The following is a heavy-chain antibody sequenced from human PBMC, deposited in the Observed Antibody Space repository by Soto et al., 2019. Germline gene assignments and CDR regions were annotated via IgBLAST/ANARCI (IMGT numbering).Heavy chain of an antibody. D-gene: IGHD1-26*01. Sequence: GGALRLSCAASGFTFSSYAMHWVRQAPGKGLEYVSAISSNGGSTYYANSVKGRFTISRDNSKNTLYLQMGSLRAEDMAVYYCARDGSGSYHRWFDPWGQGTLVTVSS. J-gene: IGHJ5*02. V-gene: IGHV3-64*01. CDR2: ISSNGGST. CDR3: ARDGSGSYHRWFDP. CDR1: GFTFSSYA.